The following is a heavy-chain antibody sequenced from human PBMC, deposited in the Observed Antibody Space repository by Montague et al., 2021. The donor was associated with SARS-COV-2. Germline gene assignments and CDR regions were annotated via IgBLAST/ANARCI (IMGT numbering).Heavy chain of an antibody. CDR2: IYYSGIT. J-gene: IGHJ4*02. Sequence: SETLSPTCTVSGDSIRSYYWSWIWQPPGKGLEWIGNIYYSGITNYNPSLKSRVTTSIDTSKNQFSLRLSSVTAADTAVYYCARVRLTGTTAPYFDYWGQGTLVTASS. CDR3: ARVRLTGTTAPYFDY. D-gene: IGHD1-1*01. V-gene: IGHV4-59*01. CDR1: GDSIRSYY.